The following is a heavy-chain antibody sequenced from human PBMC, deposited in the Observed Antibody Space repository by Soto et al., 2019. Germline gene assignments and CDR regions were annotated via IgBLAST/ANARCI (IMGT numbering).Heavy chain of an antibody. J-gene: IGHJ6*02. CDR2: IIAYNGNT. Sequence: VASVRVSCNASGYTFASYCISWVRQAPVQGLDWMGWIIAYNGNTNYAQKLQGRFSISRGRSTNTVDLLMNSLRPEDTGVYYCAKEGPGGGRHFYYAMDVWGQGTTVTVSS. CDR3: AKEGPGGGRHFYYAMDV. V-gene: IGHV1-18*04. D-gene: IGHD1-26*01. CDR1: GYTFASYC.